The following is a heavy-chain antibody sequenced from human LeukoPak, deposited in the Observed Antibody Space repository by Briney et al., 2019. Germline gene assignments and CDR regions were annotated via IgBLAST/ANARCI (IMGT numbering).Heavy chain of an antibody. CDR3: AKDPTHYRVWDYYETIGLSY. CDR1: GFTFSSYA. J-gene: IGHJ4*02. D-gene: IGHD3-22*01. Sequence: PGGSLRLSCAASGFTFSSYAMSWVRQAPGEGLEWVSAISGSGGSTYYADSVKGRFTISRDNSKNTLNLQMNSLRAEDTAVYYCAKDPTHYRVWDYYETIGLSYWGQGTLVTVSS. V-gene: IGHV3-23*01. CDR2: ISGSGGST.